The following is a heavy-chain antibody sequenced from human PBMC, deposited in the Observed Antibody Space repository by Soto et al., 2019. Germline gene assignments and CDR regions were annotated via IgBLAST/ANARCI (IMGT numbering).Heavy chain of an antibody. CDR3: VITMIVVVIQLARFDY. D-gene: IGHD3-22*01. CDR1: GGTFSSCG. Sequence: SVKVSCKDSGGTFSSCGISWVRQAPGQGLEWMGGIIPIFGTANYAQKFQGRVTITADKSTSRAYMELSSLRSEDTAVYYCVITMIVVVIQLARFDYWGQ. CDR2: IIPIFGTA. V-gene: IGHV1-69*06. J-gene: IGHJ4*02.